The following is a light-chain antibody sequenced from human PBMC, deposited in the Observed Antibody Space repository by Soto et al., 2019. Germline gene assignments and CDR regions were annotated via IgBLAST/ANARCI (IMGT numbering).Light chain of an antibody. Sequence: QSVLTQPPSVSAAPGQKVTISCSGSSSNIGNNYVSWYQQLPGTAPKLLIYDNNKRPSGIPDRFSGSKSGTSATLGITGHQTGHEADYNCGTWEGSRSAVIVGGGTKLTDL. CDR1: SSNIGNNY. CDR2: DNN. CDR3: GTWEGSRSAVI. V-gene: IGLV1-51*01. J-gene: IGLJ2*01.